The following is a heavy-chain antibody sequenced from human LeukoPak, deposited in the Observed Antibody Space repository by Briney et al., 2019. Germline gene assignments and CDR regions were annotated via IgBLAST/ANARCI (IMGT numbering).Heavy chain of an antibody. CDR3: ARSFSGGYSGVVVAARILYMDV. J-gene: IGHJ6*03. V-gene: IGHV1-18*01. Sequence: ASVKVSCKASGYTFTSYGISWVRQAPGQGLEWMGWISAYNGNTNYAQKLQGRVTMTTDTSTSTAYMELRSLRSDDTAVYYCARSFSGGYSGVVVAARILYMDVWGKGTTVTVSS. CDR2: ISAYNGNT. CDR1: GYTFTSYG. D-gene: IGHD2-15*01.